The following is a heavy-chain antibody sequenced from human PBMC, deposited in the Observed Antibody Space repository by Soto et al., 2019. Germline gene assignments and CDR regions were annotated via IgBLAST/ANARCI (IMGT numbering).Heavy chain of an antibody. J-gene: IGHJ5*02. Sequence: QVQLQESGPGLVKPSQTLSLTCTVSGGSISSGGYYWSCIRQHPGKGLEWIGYIYYSWRTYYTPYFKIRVTISVDTSKNQFSLKLSSVTDADTAVYYCARSVTPWGQGTLVTVSS. CDR2: IYYSWRT. D-gene: IGHD3-10*01. V-gene: IGHV4-31*03. CDR3: ARSVTP. CDR1: GGSISSGGYY.